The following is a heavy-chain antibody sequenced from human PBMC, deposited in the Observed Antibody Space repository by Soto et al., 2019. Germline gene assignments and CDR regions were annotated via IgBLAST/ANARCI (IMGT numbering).Heavy chain of an antibody. D-gene: IGHD4-4*01. CDR2: ISAYNGNT. J-gene: IGHJ4*02. V-gene: IGHV1-18*01. Sequence: QVQLVQSGAEVKNPGASVKVSCKASGYTFTSYGIIWVRQAPGQGLEWMGWISAYNGNTNYAQKLQGRVTMTTDTCTSTAYMELRSLRSDDTAVYYCARGTTVNTAADGRDAFDYWGQGTLVTVSS. CDR1: GYTFTSYG. CDR3: ARGTTVNTAADGRDAFDY.